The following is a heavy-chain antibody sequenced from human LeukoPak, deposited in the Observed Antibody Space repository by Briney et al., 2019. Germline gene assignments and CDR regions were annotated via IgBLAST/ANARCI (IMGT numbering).Heavy chain of an antibody. CDR3: ARKPNAVYWFDP. CDR2: IHYSGIT. J-gene: IGHJ5*02. CDR1: GYFISSDNW. V-gene: IGHV4-28*01. D-gene: IGHD4/OR15-4a*01. Sequence: SDTLSLTCAVSGYFISSDNWWGWIRQPPGKGLEWIGYIHYSGITYYSPSLKSRVTLSVDTSKNQFSLRLSSVTAVDTAVYYCARKPNAVYWFDPWGQGTLVTVSS.